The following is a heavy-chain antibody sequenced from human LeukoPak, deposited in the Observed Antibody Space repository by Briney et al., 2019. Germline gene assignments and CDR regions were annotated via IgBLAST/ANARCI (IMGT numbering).Heavy chain of an antibody. CDR2: IYYSGSA. Sequence: SETLSKTCTEPGSSNSCYDWSWIGQPPGEGLDWTGYIYYSGSANSNPSLTSRVTISVDTSKNQFSLKLSSVTAADTAVYYCARLNPQSPGYSGYDWTGYYYYYMDVWGKVTTVTVSS. D-gene: IGHD5-12*01. CDR3: ARLNPQSPGYSGYDWTGYYYYYMDV. V-gene: IGHV4-59*08. CDR1: GSSNSCYD. J-gene: IGHJ6*03.